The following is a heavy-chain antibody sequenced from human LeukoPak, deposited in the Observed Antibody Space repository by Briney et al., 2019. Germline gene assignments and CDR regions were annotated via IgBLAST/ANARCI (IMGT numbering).Heavy chain of an antibody. CDR2: IYYTGST. CDR1: GGSISNYY. CDR3: AREWGSSLGYFDL. V-gene: IGHV4-59*12. Sequence: SETLSLTCTVSGGSISNYYWTWTRQPPGKGLEWIGYIYYTGSTNYNPSLKSRVTISVDTSKNQFSLKLNSVTAADTAVYYCAREWGSSLGYFDLWGRGTLVTVSS. D-gene: IGHD3-10*01. J-gene: IGHJ2*01.